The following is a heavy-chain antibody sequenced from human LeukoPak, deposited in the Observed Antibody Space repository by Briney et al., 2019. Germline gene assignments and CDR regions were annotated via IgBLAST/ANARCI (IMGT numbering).Heavy chain of an antibody. CDR3: ARGEYSSSWYEPAFDI. D-gene: IGHD6-13*01. J-gene: IGHJ3*02. CDR2: INSDGSST. V-gene: IGHV3-74*01. CDR1: GFTFSSYW. Sequence: GGSLRLSCAAPGFTFSSYWMHWVRQAPGKGLVWVSRINSDGSSTSYADSVKGRFTISRDNAKNTLYLQMNSLRAEDTAVYYCARGEYSSSWYEPAFDIWGQGTMVTVSS.